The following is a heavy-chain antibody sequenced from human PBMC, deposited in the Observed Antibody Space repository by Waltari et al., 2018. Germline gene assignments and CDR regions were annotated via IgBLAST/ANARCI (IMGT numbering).Heavy chain of an antibody. CDR2: INPNSGGT. CDR3: ARGIGDGYNLGLFDY. Sequence: QVQLVQSGAEVKKPGASVTVSCKASGYTFTGYYLHWVRQAPGQGLEWMGWINPNSGGTNYAQKFQGRVTMTRDTSISTAYMELSRLRSDDTAVYYCARGIGDGYNLGLFDYWGQGTLVTVSS. D-gene: IGHD5-12*01. J-gene: IGHJ4*02. CDR1: GYTFTGYY. V-gene: IGHV1-2*02.